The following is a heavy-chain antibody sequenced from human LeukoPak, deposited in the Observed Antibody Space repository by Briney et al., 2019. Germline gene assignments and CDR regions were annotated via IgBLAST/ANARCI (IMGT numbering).Heavy chain of an antibody. V-gene: IGHV2-26*01. CDR2: IFSNDEK. J-gene: IGHJ5*02. D-gene: IGHD3-3*01. CDR3: ARGFTYYDFWIGYYPNRFDP. Sequence: SGPTLVKPTETLTLTCTVSGFSLSNARLGVSWIRQPPGKALEWLAHIFSNDEKSYSTSLKSRLTISKDTSKSQVVLTMTNMDPVDTATYYCARGFTYYDFWIGYYPNRFDPWGQGTLVTVSS. CDR1: GFSLSNARLG.